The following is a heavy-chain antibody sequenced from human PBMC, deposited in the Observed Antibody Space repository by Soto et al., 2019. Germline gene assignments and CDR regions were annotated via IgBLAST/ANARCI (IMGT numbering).Heavy chain of an antibody. J-gene: IGHJ4*02. V-gene: IGHV1-2*04. CDR1: GYTFTGYY. Sequence: ASVKVSCKASGYTFTGYYMHWVRQAPGQGLEWMGWINPNSGGTNYAQKFQGWVTMTRDTSISTAYMELSRLRSDDTAVYYCARDQAGGSYSFDYWGQGTQVTVS. CDR2: INPNSGGT. CDR3: ARDQAGGSYSFDY. D-gene: IGHD1-26*01.